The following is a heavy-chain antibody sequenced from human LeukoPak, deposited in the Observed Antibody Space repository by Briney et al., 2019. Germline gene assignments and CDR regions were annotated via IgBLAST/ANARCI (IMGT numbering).Heavy chain of an antibody. CDR2: ISAYNGNT. Sequence: ASVKVSCKASGYTFTGYYMHWVRQAPGQGLEWMGWISAYNGNTNYAQKLQGRVTMTTDTSTSTAYMELRSLRSDDTAVYYCANSGYDSSGLWYFDYWGQGTLVTVSS. CDR1: GYTFTGYY. CDR3: ANSGYDSSGLWYFDY. V-gene: IGHV1-18*04. J-gene: IGHJ4*02. D-gene: IGHD3-22*01.